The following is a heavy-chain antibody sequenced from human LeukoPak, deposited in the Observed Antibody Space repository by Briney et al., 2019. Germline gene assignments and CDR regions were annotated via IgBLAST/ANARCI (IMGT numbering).Heavy chain of an antibody. CDR2: ISPSNGHT. CDR3: AAYDFWSGYPLDP. J-gene: IGHJ5*02. V-gene: IGHV1-18*01. CDR1: GYSFTTYG. Sequence: ASVKVSCKASGYSFTTYGIIWVRQAPGQGLEWVGWISPSNGHTNYAQKLQDRVTMTTYTSTSTVYMELRSLRSDDTAVYYCAAYDFWSGYPLDPWGQGTLVTVSS. D-gene: IGHD3-3*01.